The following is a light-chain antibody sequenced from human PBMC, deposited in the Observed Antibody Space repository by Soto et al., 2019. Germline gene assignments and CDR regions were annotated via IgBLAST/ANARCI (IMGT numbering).Light chain of an antibody. CDR1: QSIGSW. CDR3: QQYGSYSPWT. CDR2: KAS. J-gene: IGKJ1*01. Sequence: DIQMTQSPSTLSASVGDRVTITCRASQSIGSWLAWYQQKPGKAPKLLIYKASSLESGVPSRFSGSGSGTEFSLTISSLQPHDFASYYCQQYGSYSPWTFVQGTKVEIK. V-gene: IGKV1-5*03.